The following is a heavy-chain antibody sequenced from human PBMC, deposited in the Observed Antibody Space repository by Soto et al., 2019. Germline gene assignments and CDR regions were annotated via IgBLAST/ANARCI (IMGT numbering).Heavy chain of an antibody. J-gene: IGHJ6*02. Sequence: PGGSLRLSCTASGFTFGDYAMSWVRQAPGEGLEWVAFIRSKAYGGTTEYAASVKGRFTISRDDSNNIAYLQMNSLKTEDTAVYYCTRESSGYDLYYGMDVWGQGTTVTVSS. V-gene: IGHV3-49*04. CDR3: TRESSGYDLYYGMDV. CDR1: GFTFGDYA. CDR2: IRSKAYGGTT. D-gene: IGHD5-12*01.